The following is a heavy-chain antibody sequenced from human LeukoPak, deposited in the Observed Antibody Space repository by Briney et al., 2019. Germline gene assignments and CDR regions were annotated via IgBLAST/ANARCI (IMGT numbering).Heavy chain of an antibody. J-gene: IGHJ4*02. Sequence: GGSLRLSCAASGFTFSSYGMHWVRQAPGKGLEWVAVISYDGSNKYYADSVKGRFTISRDNSKNTLYLQMNSLRAEDTAVYYCAKDEMRYFDWLLQAFDYWGQGTLVTVPS. V-gene: IGHV3-30*18. CDR3: AKDEMRYFDWLLQAFDY. D-gene: IGHD3-9*01. CDR2: ISYDGSNK. CDR1: GFTFSSYG.